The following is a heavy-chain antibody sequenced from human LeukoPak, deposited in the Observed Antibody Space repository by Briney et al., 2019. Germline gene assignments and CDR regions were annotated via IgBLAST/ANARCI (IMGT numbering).Heavy chain of an antibody. Sequence: SETLSLTCAVYGVSFSDYYWSWLRQPPGKGLEGIGEIKHSGSTNYKQSPKSRVTISVDTSKNKFSLKLSSVTAADTAVYFCAGRISAPRNSLWFDPWGQGTLVTVSS. CDR2: IKHSGST. V-gene: IGHV4-34*01. D-gene: IGHD2/OR15-2a*01. CDR3: AGRISAPRNSLWFDP. J-gene: IGHJ5*02. CDR1: GVSFSDYY.